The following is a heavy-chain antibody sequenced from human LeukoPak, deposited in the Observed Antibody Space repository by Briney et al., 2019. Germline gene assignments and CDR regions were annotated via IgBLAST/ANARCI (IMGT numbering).Heavy chain of an antibody. J-gene: IGHJ4*02. CDR1: GYRFSSYW. Sequence: PGESLKISCKGSGYRFSSYWIGWLRQMPGKGPEWMGIFYPGDSDTRYSPSSPGQVTIPAGESISTAYLQWSSLKASDTAMYYCARRGPSVADTDYYFDFWGQGTLVTVSS. D-gene: IGHD6-19*01. CDR3: ARRGPSVADTDYYFDF. CDR2: FYPGDSDT. V-gene: IGHV5-51*01.